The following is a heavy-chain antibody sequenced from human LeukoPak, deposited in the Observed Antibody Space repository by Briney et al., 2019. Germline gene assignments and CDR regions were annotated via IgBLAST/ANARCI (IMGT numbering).Heavy chain of an antibody. CDR1: GFTFSSYS. D-gene: IGHD3-9*01. CDR2: ISSSSSYI. CDR3: ARDGLGYFDFMDV. J-gene: IGHJ6*04. Sequence: GGSLRLSCAASGFTFSSYSMNWVRQAPGKGLEWVSSISSSSSYIYYADSVKGRFTISRDNAKNSLYLQMNSLRAEDTAVYYCARDGLGYFDFMDVWGKGTTVTVSS. V-gene: IGHV3-21*01.